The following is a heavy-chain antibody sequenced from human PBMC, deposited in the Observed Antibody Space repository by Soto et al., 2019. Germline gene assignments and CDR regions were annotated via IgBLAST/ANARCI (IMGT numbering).Heavy chain of an antibody. CDR3: ARSDDSTSYPLDL. D-gene: IGHD4-4*01. V-gene: IGHV1-2*02. J-gene: IGHJ5*02. Sequence: GASVKVSCKASGYTFTNYYMHWLRQAPVQGLEWMGWMNPRSGGSKYAQAFQDRVTMTRDASISTAYMEMTSLRHGDTAVYFCARSDDSTSYPLDLWGPGTLVTVSS. CDR2: MNPRSGGS. CDR1: GYTFTNYY.